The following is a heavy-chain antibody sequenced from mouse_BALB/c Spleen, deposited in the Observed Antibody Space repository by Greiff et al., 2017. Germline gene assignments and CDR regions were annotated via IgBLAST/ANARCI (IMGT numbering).Heavy chain of an antibody. D-gene: IGHD1-2*01. J-gene: IGHJ4*01. V-gene: IGHV1S56*01. CDR2: IYPGNVNT. Sequence: QVHVKQSGPELVKPGASVRISCKASGYTFTSYYIHWVKQRPGQGLEWIGWIYPGNVNTKYNEKFKGKATLTADKSSSTAYMQLSSLTSEDSAVYFCARSVTTAYYYAMDYWGQGTSVTVSS. CDR1: GYTFTSYY. CDR3: ARSVTTAYYYAMDY.